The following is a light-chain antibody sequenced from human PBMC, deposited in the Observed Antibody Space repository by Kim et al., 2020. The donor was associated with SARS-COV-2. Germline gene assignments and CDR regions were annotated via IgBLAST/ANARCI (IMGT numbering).Light chain of an antibody. Sequence: SSELTQDPAVSVALGQTVMITFQGASLRSCYTTWYHQKPGQAPIVVVYSKHNRPSGIPARFSVSSSGNTASLTITGTQAGDDAAYSCNSLDNNSHVLFGG. CDR3: NSLDNNSHVL. V-gene: IGLV3-19*01. J-gene: IGLJ2*01. CDR1: SLRSCY. CDR2: SKH.